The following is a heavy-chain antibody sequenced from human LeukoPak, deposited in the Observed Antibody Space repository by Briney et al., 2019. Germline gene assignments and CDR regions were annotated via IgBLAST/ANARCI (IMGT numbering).Heavy chain of an antibody. CDR1: GFTFSSYS. J-gene: IGHJ4*02. V-gene: IGHV3-21*01. CDR2: ITSSNNYI. D-gene: IGHD6-13*01. Sequence: GGSLRLSCAASGFTFSSYSMNWVRQAPGKGLEWVSSITSSNNYIYYADSVKGRFTISRDDAKNSLYLQMNSLRAEDTAVYFCEGSSWYKRDYWGQGTLVTVSS. CDR3: EGSSWYKRDY.